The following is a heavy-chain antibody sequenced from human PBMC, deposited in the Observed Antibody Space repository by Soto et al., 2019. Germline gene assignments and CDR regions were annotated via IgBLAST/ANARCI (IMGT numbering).Heavy chain of an antibody. CDR3: ARLRALLLWFGEPLRDTYGMDV. CDR1: GYSFTSYW. V-gene: IGHV5-51*01. D-gene: IGHD3-10*01. Sequence: PGGSLKISRKGSGYSFTSYWIGWGRQMPRKNLEWMGIIYPGDSDTRYSPSLQGQVTISADKSISTAYLQWSSLKASDTAMYYCARLRALLLWFGEPLRDTYGMDVWRQGTTVTVSS. CDR2: IYPGDSDT. J-gene: IGHJ6*02.